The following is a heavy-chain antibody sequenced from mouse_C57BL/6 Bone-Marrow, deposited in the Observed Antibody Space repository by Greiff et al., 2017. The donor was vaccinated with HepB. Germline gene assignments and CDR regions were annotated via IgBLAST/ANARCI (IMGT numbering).Heavy chain of an antibody. V-gene: IGHV1-81*01. D-gene: IGHD1-1*01. CDR3: ARLDYYGSTPFAY. J-gene: IGHJ3*01. CDR2: IYPRSGNT. CDR1: GYTFTSYG. Sequence: VQGVESGAELARPGASVKLSCKASGYTFTSYGISWVKQRTGQGLEWIGEIYPRSGNTYYNEKFKGKATLTADKSSSTAYMELRSLTSEDSAVYFCARLDYYGSTPFAYWGQGTLVTVSA.